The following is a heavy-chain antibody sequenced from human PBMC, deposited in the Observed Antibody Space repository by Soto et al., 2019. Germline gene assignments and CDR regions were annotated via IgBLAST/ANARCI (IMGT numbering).Heavy chain of an antibody. CDR1: GGSFSGYY. Sequence: LSLTCAVYGGSFSGYYWSWIRQPPGKGLEWIGEINHSGSTNYNPSLKSRVTISVDTSKNQFSLKLSSVTAADTALYYCARAGGPTYYDFCSGNRLGYYSYGMRVCGQGTTVTVSS. V-gene: IGHV4-34*01. CDR2: INHSGST. D-gene: IGHD3-3*01. J-gene: IGHJ6*02. CDR3: ARAGGPTYYDFCSGNRLGYYSYGMRV.